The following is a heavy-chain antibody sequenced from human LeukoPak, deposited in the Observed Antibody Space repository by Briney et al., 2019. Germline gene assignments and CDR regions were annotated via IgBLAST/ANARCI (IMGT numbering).Heavy chain of an antibody. V-gene: IGHV1-18*01. J-gene: IGHJ4*02. CDR3: ARALLWFGEPSHIDY. Sequence: ASVKVSCKASGYTFTSYGISWVRQAPGQGLEWMGWITAYNDNTNYAQKLQGRVTMTTDTSTSTAYMELRSLRTDDTAVYYCARALLWFGEPSHIDYWGQGTLVTASS. CDR2: ITAYNDNT. D-gene: IGHD3-10*01. CDR1: GYTFTSYG.